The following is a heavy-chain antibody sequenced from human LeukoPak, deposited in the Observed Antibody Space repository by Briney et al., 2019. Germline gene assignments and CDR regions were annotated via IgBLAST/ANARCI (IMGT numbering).Heavy chain of an antibody. J-gene: IGHJ6*03. CDR3: AKGGGSYLNYYHMDV. CDR1: GLTFSSYA. CDR2: IGGSGGST. D-gene: IGHD1-26*01. Sequence: GGSLRLSCAASGLTFSSYAMSWVRQAPGQGLGWVSAIGGSGGSTYSADSVKGRFTISRDYSKNTLYLQMNSLRAEDTAVYYCAKGGGSYLNYYHMDVWGQGTTVTVSS. V-gene: IGHV3-23*01.